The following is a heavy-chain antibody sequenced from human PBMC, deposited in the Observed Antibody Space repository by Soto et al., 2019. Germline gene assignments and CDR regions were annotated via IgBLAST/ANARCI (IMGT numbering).Heavy chain of an antibody. J-gene: IGHJ3*02. CDR3: ARVEEVVPAANTFRGHAFDI. CDR1: GGSFSGYY. V-gene: IGHV4-34*01. CDR2: INHSGST. Sequence: SETLSLTCAVYGGSFSGYYWSWIRQPPGKGLEWIGEINHSGSTNYNPSLKSRVTISVDTSKNQFSLKLSSVTAADTAVYYCARVEEVVPAANTFRGHAFDIWGQGTMVTVSS. D-gene: IGHD2-2*01.